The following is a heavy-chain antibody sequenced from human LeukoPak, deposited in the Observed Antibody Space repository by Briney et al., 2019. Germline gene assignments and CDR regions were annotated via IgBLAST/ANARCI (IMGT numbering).Heavy chain of an antibody. J-gene: IGHJ2*01. Sequence: ASVKVSCKASGYTFTGYYMHWVRQAPGQGLEWMGWINPNSGGTDYAQKFQGRVTMTRDTSISTAYMELSRLRSDDTAVYYCARGGYIYLCGGDCYSYYWYFDLWGRGTLVTVSS. CDR3: ARGGYIYLCGGDCYSYYWYFDL. D-gene: IGHD2-21*01. V-gene: IGHV1-2*02. CDR1: GYTFTGYY. CDR2: INPNSGGT.